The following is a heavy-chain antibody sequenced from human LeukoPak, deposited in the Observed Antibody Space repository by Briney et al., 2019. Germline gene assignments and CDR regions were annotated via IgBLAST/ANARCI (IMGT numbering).Heavy chain of an antibody. Sequence: GGSLRLSYPASGFMFNNYWMNWVRQAPGKGLEWVANINGDGSESHSVDSVEGRFTISRDNAKNSLYLQMNSLRGEDTAVYYCARKGGMYCNDGCFQDAFDIWGQGTTVTVSS. J-gene: IGHJ3*02. CDR2: INGDGSES. CDR3: ARKGGMYCNDGCFQDAFDI. CDR1: GFMFNNYW. D-gene: IGHD2/OR15-2a*01. V-gene: IGHV3-7*01.